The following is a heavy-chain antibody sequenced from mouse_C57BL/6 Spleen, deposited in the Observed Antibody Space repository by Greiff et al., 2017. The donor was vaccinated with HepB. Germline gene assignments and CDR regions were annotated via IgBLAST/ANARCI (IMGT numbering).Heavy chain of an antibody. D-gene: IGHD2-10*01. J-gene: IGHJ4*01. CDR2: IYPGDGDT. CDR3: ARCGAYNYYAMDY. Sequence: QVQLQQSGPELVKPGASVKISCKASGYAFSSSWMNWVKQRPGKGLEWIGRIYPGDGDTNYNGKFKGKATLTADKSSSTAYMQLSSLTSEDSAVYFCARCGAYNYYAMDYWGQGTSVTVSS. CDR1: GYAFSSSW. V-gene: IGHV1-82*01.